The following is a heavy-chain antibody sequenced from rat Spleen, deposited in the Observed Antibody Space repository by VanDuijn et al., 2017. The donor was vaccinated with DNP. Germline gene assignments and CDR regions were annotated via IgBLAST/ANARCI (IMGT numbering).Heavy chain of an antibody. V-gene: IGHV5S13*01. CDR3: TTHDITVALFDY. D-gene: IGHD1-1*01. CDR2: ISTGGGNT. Sequence: EVQLVESGGDLVQPGRSLKLSCAASGFTFSAYYMAWVRQAPAKGLEWVASISTGGGNTYYRDSVKGRFTISRDNAKNTQYLHMDSLRSEDTATYFCTTHDITVALFDYWGQGVMVTVSS. CDR1: GFTFSAYY. J-gene: IGHJ2*01.